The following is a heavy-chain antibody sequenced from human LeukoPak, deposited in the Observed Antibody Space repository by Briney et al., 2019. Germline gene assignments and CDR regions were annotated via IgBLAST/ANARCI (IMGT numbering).Heavy chain of an antibody. CDR3: TTSEIWFGELLLRYYFDY. CDR2: IKSKTDGGTT. D-gene: IGHD3-10*01. J-gene: IGHJ4*02. CDR1: GFTFSNAW. Sequence: PGGSLRLSCAASGFTFSNAWMSWVRQAPGKGLEWVGRIKSKTDGGTTDYAAPVKGSFTISREDSKNTLYLQMNSLKTEDTAVYYCTTSEIWFGELLLRYYFDYWGQGTLVTVSS. V-gene: IGHV3-15*01.